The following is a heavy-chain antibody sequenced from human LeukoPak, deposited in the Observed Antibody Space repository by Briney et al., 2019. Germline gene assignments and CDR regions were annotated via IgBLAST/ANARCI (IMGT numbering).Heavy chain of an antibody. Sequence: WASVKVSCKASGGTFSSYAISWVRQAPGQGLEWMGGIIPIFGTANYAQKFQGRVTITADESTSTAYMELSSLRSEDTAVYYCATSPYYDYVWGSYRFDYWGQGTLVTVSS. CDR1: GGTFSSYA. V-gene: IGHV1-69*13. CDR2: IIPIFGTA. D-gene: IGHD3-16*02. CDR3: ATSPYYDYVWGSYRFDY. J-gene: IGHJ4*02.